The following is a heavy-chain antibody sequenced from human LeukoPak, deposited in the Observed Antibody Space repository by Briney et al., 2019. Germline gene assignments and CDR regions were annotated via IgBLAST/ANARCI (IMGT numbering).Heavy chain of an antibody. V-gene: IGHV4-34*01. J-gene: IGHJ4*02. CDR1: GGSFSGYY. CDR2: INHSGST. CDR3: ARLLAPTYYYDSSGYYYYDY. D-gene: IGHD3-22*01. Sequence: SETLSLTCAVYGGSFSGYYWSWIRQPPGKGLEWIGEINHSGSTNYNPSLKSRVTISVDTSKNQFSLKLSSVTAADTAVYYCARLLAPTYYYDSSGYYYYDYWGQGTLVTVSS.